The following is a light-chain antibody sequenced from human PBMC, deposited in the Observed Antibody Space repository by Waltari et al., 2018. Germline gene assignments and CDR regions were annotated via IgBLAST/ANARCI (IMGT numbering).Light chain of an antibody. CDR2: GKT. V-gene: IGLV3-19*01. Sequence: SSELTQDPAVSVALGQTVRITYQGDSLSSYYASWYQQTTGQATVLVIYGKTNRHSGIPDRCSSSSSGNTASLTITWAQAEDESDYYCKSWDSSGNPKVVFCGGTKLTVL. CDR1: SLSSYY. CDR3: KSWDSSGNPKVV. J-gene: IGLJ2*01.